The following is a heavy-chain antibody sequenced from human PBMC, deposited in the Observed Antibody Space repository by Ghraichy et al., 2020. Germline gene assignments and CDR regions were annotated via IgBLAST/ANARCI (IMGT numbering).Heavy chain of an antibody. CDR1: GGSISSYY. J-gene: IGHJ6*03. V-gene: IGHV4-4*07. CDR3: ARDVRTGGWFGENYYYYMDV. CDR2: IYTSGST. Sequence: SETLSLTCTVSGGSISSYYWSWIRQPAGKGLEWIGRIYTSGSTNYNPSLKSRVTMSVDTSKNQFSLKLSSVTAADTAVYYCARDVRTGGWFGENYYYYMDVWGKGTTVTVSS. D-gene: IGHD3-10*01.